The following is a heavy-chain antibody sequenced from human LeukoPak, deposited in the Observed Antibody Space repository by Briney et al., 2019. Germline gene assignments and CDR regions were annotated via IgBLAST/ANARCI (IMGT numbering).Heavy chain of an antibody. V-gene: IGHV5-51*01. J-gene: IGHJ3*02. CDR3: ARVRRQQQASAFDI. D-gene: IGHD6-13*01. CDR2: IYPGDSDT. CDR1: GSSFTSYW. Sequence: KGGGSLEISCQGSGSSFTSYWIGWGRQLPGKGLEGMGIIYPGDSDTRYSPSFQGQVTISADKSISTAYLQWSSLKASDTAMYYCARVRRQQQASAFDIWGQGTMVTVSS.